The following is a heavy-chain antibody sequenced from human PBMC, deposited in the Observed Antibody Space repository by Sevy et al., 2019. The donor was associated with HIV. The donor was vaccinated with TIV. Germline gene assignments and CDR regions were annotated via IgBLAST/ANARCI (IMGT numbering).Heavy chain of an antibody. J-gene: IGHJ4*02. CDR3: ARERPTISKFDY. V-gene: IGHV4-39*02. Sequence: SETLSLTCTVSGDSFSNNDYYWAWLRQPPGQGLVWFGSIFYSGSTYYSPSLKSRLTLSVDTSKNQFSPTLRSVTAADTAVYYGARERPTISKFDYWGQGTLVTVSS. CDR2: IFYSGST. CDR1: GDSFSNNDYY.